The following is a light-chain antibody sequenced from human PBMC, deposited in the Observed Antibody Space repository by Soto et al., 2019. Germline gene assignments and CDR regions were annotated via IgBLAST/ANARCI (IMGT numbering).Light chain of an antibody. CDR1: QDISSW. CDR3: QQANSFPPT. Sequence: DIPMTQSPSSVSASVRDRVTITCRASQDISSWLAWYQQKPGKAPELLIYGASTLQSGVPSRFSGSGSGTDFTLTITSLQPEDFATYYCQQANSFPPTFGGGTKVDI. V-gene: IGKV1-12*01. CDR2: GAS. J-gene: IGKJ4*01.